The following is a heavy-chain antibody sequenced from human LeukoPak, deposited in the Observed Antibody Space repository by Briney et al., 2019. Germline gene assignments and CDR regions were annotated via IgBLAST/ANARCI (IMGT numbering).Heavy chain of an antibody. Sequence: SVKVSCKASGGTFSSYAISWVRQAPGQGLEWMGGIIPIFGTANYAQKFQGRVTVTADESTSTAYMELSSLRSEDTAVYYCARYDFWSGFGWFDPWGQGTLVTVSS. D-gene: IGHD3-3*01. J-gene: IGHJ5*02. CDR3: ARYDFWSGFGWFDP. CDR1: GGTFSSYA. CDR2: IIPIFGTA. V-gene: IGHV1-69*13.